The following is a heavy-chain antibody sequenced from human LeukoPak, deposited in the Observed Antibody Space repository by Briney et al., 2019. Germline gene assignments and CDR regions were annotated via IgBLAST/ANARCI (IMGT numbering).Heavy chain of an antibody. CDR2: ISSSSTHI. D-gene: IGHD2-2*01. CDR1: GFTFKTYS. CDR3: SRAGGSPLGFCSSTSCYSYHYHPLDV. V-gene: IGHV3-21*01. J-gene: IGHJ6*02. Sequence: GGSLRLPCAASGFTFKTYSMTWVRQAPGKGLEWVSSISSSSTHIYYAASVRGRFTTSRDNAEDSLFLQMNSLRADDTAVYYCSRAGGSPLGFCSSTSCYSYHYHPLDVWGQGTTVTVSS.